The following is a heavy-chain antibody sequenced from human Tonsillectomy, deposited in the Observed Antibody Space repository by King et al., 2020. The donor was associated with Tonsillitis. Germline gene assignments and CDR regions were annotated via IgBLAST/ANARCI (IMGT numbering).Heavy chain of an antibody. CDR1: GFTFSSYW. Sequence: VQLVESGGGLVQPGGSLRLSCAASGFTFSSYWLTWARQAPGKGLEWVANINRDGSETYYVDSVKGRFTVSRDNAKNSLYLQMNSLRAEDTAIYYCARDSSPALSGNWYDAFDIWCQGTMVTVSS. V-gene: IGHV3-7*01. CDR3: ARDSSPALSGNWYDAFDI. J-gene: IGHJ3*02. D-gene: IGHD4-23*01. CDR2: INRDGSET.